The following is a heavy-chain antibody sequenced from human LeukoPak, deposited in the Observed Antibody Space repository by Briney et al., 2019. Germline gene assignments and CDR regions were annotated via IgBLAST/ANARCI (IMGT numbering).Heavy chain of an antibody. CDR3: AKDNWRDSGYDLNFDY. V-gene: IGHV3-43*01. CDR1: GFTFDDYT. D-gene: IGHD5-12*01. J-gene: IGHJ4*02. Sequence: GGSLRLSCAASGFTFDDYTMHWVRQAPGKGLEWVSLISWDGGSTYYADSVKGRFTISRDNSKNSLYLQMNSLRTEDTALYYCAKDNWRDSGYDLNFDYWGQGTLVTVSS. CDR2: ISWDGGST.